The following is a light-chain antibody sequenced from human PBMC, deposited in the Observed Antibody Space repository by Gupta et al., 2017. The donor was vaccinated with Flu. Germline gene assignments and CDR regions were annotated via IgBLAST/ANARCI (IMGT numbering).Light chain of an antibody. CDR3: QQANSFPFT. Sequence: DMQMTQSPSSVAASVGDRVTITCRASQDIHTWLAWYQQKPGKAPKLLISAASTLQSGVPSRFSGSGSGTDFTLTITSLQPEDFATYYCQQANSFPFTFGPGTKVDI. CDR2: AAS. CDR1: QDIHTW. J-gene: IGKJ3*01. V-gene: IGKV1D-12*01.